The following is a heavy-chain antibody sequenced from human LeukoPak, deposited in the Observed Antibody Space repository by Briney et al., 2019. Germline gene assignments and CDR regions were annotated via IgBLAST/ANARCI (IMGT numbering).Heavy chain of an antibody. J-gene: IGHJ2*01. CDR3: ARHGVAAAGFTRNHWYFDL. CDR2: IYYSGST. CDR1: GGSISSYY. D-gene: IGHD6-13*01. V-gene: IGHV4-59*08. Sequence: SETLSLTCTVSGGSISSYYWSWIRQLPGKGLEWIGYIYYSGSTNYNPSLKSRVTISVDTSKNQFSLKLSSVTAADTAVYYCARHGVAAAGFTRNHWYFDLWGRGTLVTVSS.